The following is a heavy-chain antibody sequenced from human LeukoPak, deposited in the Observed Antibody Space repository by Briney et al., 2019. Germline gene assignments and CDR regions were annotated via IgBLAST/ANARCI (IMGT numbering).Heavy chain of an antibody. J-gene: IGHJ5*02. CDR3: ARDTGGATRPNWFDP. Sequence: GASVKVSCRASGYTFTNYDITWIRQAPGQGLEWMGYITPYNGNTKYAQKFQGRVTMTTDTSTSTVYMEMRSLRSDDTAVYYCARDTGGATRPNWFDPWGQGTLVTVSS. CDR1: GYTFTNYD. V-gene: IGHV1-18*01. D-gene: IGHD1-26*01. CDR2: ITPYNGNT.